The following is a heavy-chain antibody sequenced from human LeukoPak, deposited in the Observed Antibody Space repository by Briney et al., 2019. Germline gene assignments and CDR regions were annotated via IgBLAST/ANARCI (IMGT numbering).Heavy chain of an antibody. CDR2: ISSNGGST. Sequence: GGSLRLSCAASGFTFSSYAMHWVRQAPGKGLESVSAISSNGGSTYYANSVKGRFTISRDNSENTLYLQMGSLRAEDMAVSYCARRQGGSYDYWGQGTLVTVSS. D-gene: IGHD1-26*01. CDR1: GFTFSSYA. J-gene: IGHJ4*02. CDR3: ARRQGGSYDY. V-gene: IGHV3-64*01.